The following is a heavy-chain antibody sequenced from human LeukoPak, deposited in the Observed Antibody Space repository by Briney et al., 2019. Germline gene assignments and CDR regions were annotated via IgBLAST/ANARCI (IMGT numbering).Heavy chain of an antibody. Sequence: AGGSLRLSCAASGFTFSTYSMNWVRQAPGKGLEWLSYISDSSDTIYYADSVKGRFTISRDNAKNSLYLQINSLRAEDTAVYYCARGQFNSGPEDYRGQGTLVTVSS. J-gene: IGHJ4*02. CDR2: ISDSSDTI. CDR1: GFTFSTYS. V-gene: IGHV3-48*01. D-gene: IGHD5-12*01. CDR3: ARGQFNSGPEDY.